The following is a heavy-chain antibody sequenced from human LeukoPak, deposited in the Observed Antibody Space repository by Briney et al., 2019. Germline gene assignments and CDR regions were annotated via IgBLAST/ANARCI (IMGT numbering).Heavy chain of an antibody. CDR3: ARQFHCSSTSCYRLMDY. CDR1: GYTFTSYG. D-gene: IGHD2-2*02. Sequence: ASVKVSCKASGYTFTSYGISWVRQAPGQGLEWMGWISAYNGNTNYAQKLQGRVTMTTDTSTSTAYMELRSLRSDDTAMYYCARQFHCSSTSCYRLMDYWGQGTLVTVSS. CDR2: ISAYNGNT. V-gene: IGHV1-18*01. J-gene: IGHJ4*02.